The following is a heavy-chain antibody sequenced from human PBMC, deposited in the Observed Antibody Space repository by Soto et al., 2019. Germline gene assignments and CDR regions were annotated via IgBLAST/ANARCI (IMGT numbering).Heavy chain of an antibody. J-gene: IGHJ4*02. V-gene: IGHV1-46*01. CDR3: ARVWRPSSSCLDY. CDR2: INTSDGST. CDR1: GYTFTIYY. Sequence: QVQLVQSGAEVKKPGASVKVSCKASGYTFTIYYMHWVRQAPGQGLEWMGIINTSDGSTNYAQEFQGRVTMTRDTSTRTVYMELSSLRSEDTAVYYCARVWRPSSSCLDYWGQGTLVTVSS. D-gene: IGHD6-13*01.